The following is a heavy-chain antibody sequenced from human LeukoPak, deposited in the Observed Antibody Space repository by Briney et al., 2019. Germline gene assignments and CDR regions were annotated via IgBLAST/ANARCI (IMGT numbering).Heavy chain of an antibody. CDR1: GFTFSTYA. D-gene: IGHD2/OR15-2a*01. Sequence: GGSQRLSCGASGFTFSTYAMHWVRQAPGKGLEYVSAITTNGGSTYYANSVKGRLTISRDNSKNTLYLQMGSLRAEDMAVYYCARGYVLLDYWGQGTLVTVSS. J-gene: IGHJ4*02. CDR2: ITTNGGST. CDR3: ARGYVLLDY. V-gene: IGHV3-64*01.